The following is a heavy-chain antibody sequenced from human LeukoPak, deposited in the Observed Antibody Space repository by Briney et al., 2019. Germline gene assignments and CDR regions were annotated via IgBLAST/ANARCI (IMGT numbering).Heavy chain of an antibody. Sequence: ASVKVSCKASGYTFTGYYMHWVRQAPGQGLEWMGWINPNSGGTNYARKFQGRVTMTRDTSISTAYMELSRLRSDDTAVYYCASPGRGYSSSWYMYYWGQGTLVTVSS. CDR3: ASPGRGYSSSWYMYY. CDR1: GYTFTGYY. D-gene: IGHD6-13*01. V-gene: IGHV1-2*02. CDR2: INPNSGGT. J-gene: IGHJ4*02.